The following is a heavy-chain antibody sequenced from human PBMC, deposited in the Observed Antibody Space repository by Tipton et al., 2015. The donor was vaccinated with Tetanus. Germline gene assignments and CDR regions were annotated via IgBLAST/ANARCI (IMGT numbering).Heavy chain of an antibody. CDR1: GDSISSGGHY. CDR3: AREGAPRAFDI. Sequence: TLSLTCSVSGDSISSGGHYWGWIRQHPGKGLEWIGNIHYSGSTFYNPSLKSRVTISVDTSKNQFSLKLNSVTAADTAVYYCAREGAPRAFDIRGQGTMVTVSS. V-gene: IGHV4-31*03. J-gene: IGHJ3*02. CDR2: IHYSGST.